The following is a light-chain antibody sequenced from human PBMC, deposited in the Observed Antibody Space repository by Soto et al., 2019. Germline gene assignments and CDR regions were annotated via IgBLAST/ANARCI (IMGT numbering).Light chain of an antibody. V-gene: IGKV1-5*01. CDR1: QSIGSW. Sequence: DIPMTQSPSSLSASVGDRVTITCRASQSIGSWLAWYQQKPGKAPKRLIYAASTLESGVPSRFSGSGSGTEFTLTISSLQPDDFATYYCQHSNSRLCTFGQGTKLEIK. J-gene: IGKJ2*02. CDR3: QHSNSRLCT. CDR2: AAS.